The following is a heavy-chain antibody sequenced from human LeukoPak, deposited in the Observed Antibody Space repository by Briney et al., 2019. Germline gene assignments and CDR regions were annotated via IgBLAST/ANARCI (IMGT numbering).Heavy chain of an antibody. CDR3: ARDIGRIQLWLKGFNWFDP. J-gene: IGHJ5*02. CDR1: GYTFTSYY. Sequence: ASVKVSCKASGYTFTSYYMHWVRQAPGQGLEWIGIINPNSGGTNYAQKFQGRVTMTRDTSISTAYMELSRLRSDDTAVYYCARDIGRIQLWLKGFNWFDPWGQGTLVTVSS. V-gene: IGHV1-2*02. CDR2: INPNSGGT. D-gene: IGHD5-18*01.